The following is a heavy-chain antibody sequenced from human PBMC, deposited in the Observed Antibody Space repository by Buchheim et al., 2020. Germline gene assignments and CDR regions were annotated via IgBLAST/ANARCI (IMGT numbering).Heavy chain of an antibody. Sequence: QVQLVQSGAEVKKPGASVKVSCKASGYTFTGYYMHWVRQAPGQGLEWMGWINPNSGGTNYAQKFQGWVTMTRDTSISTAYMELSRLRSDDTAVYYCARDPSRFEYCSGGSCSTQTNYYYYYGMDVWGQGTT. J-gene: IGHJ6*02. D-gene: IGHD2-15*01. CDR2: INPNSGGT. CDR1: GYTFTGYY. V-gene: IGHV1-2*04. CDR3: ARDPSRFEYCSGGSCSTQTNYYYYYGMDV.